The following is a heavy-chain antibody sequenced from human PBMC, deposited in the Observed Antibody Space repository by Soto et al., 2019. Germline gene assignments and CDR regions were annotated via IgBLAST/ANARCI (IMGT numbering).Heavy chain of an antibody. J-gene: IGHJ4*02. V-gene: IGHV3-11*05. CDR1: GFTFSDYY. CDR2: IDSGSRYK. D-gene: IGHD3-10*01. CDR3: ARGLLYGGDPPPSDY. Sequence: QVQLVESGGVLVKPGGSLRLSCAASGFTFSDYYMSWFRRAPGKGLEWLSYIDSGSRYKNYADSVKGRSTISRDNAQNTLHLELNSLKAEDTATYFCARGLLYGGDPPPSDYWGQGTGVTVSS.